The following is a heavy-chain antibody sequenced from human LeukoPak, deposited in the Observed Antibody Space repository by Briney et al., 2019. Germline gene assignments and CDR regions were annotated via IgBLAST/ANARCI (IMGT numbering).Heavy chain of an antibody. J-gene: IGHJ4*02. Sequence: GASVKVSCKASGYTFTGYYMHWVRQAPGQGLEWMGWINPNSGGTNYAQKFQGRVTMTRDTSISTAYMELSRLRSDDTAVYYCARDSYGDYGDAFDYWGQGTLVTVSS. CDR1: GYTFTGYY. V-gene: IGHV1-2*02. D-gene: IGHD4-17*01. CDR2: INPNSGGT. CDR3: ARDSYGDYGDAFDY.